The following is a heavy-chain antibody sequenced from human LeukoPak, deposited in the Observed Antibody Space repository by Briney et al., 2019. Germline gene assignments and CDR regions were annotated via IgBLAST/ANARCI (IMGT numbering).Heavy chain of an antibody. CDR1: GDSIDSYY. J-gene: IGHJ4*02. V-gene: IGHV4-59*01. CDR3: ARHLGGSYYSPFDY. D-gene: IGHD2-15*01. Sequence: SETLSLTCTVSGDSIDSYYWSWIRQPLGKGLEWIGYIYYRGTTSYNPFLKSRVTISVDTSKNQFSLKLSSVTAADTAVYYCARHLGGSYYSPFDYWGRGTLVTVSS. CDR2: IYYRGTT.